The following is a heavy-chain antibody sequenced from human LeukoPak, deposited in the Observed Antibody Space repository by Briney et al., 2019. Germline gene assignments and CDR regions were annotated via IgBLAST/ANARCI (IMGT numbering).Heavy chain of an antibody. J-gene: IGHJ4*02. CDR2: ISSSGSTI. V-gene: IGHV3-48*03. D-gene: IGHD3-22*01. CDR3: ARDYYDSSGYYRLLDY. CDR1: GFTFSSYE. Sequence: GSLRLSCAASGFTFSSYEMNWVRQAPGKGLEWGSYISSSGSTIYYADSVKGRFTISRDNAKNSMYLQMNSLRAEDTAVYYCARDYYDSSGYYRLLDYWGQGTLVTVSS.